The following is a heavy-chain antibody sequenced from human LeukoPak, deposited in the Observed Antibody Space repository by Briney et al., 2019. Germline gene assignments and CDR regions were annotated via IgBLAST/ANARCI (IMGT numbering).Heavy chain of an antibody. Sequence: GASVKVSCKASGYTFTSYDINWVRQATGQGLEWMGWMNPNRGNTGYAQKFQGRVTMTRNTSISTAYMELSSLRSEDTAVYYCARGRSSVTVFTMVRGVIRRAFDYWGQGTLVTVSS. CDR3: ARGRSSVTVFTMVRGVIRRAFDY. D-gene: IGHD3-10*01. CDR1: GYTFTSYD. J-gene: IGHJ4*02. CDR2: MNPNRGNT. V-gene: IGHV1-8*01.